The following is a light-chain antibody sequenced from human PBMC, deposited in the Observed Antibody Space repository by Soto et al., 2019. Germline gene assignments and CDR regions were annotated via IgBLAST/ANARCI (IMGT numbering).Light chain of an antibody. V-gene: IGLV2-14*01. Sequence: QSALTQPASVSGSPGQSITISCTGTSNDVGAYNYVSWYQQHPGKAPKLIIYEVSNRPSGVSNRFSGSKSGNTASLTISGLQADDEADYYCSSYTSSSTPVFGGGTKVTVL. CDR1: SNDVGAYNY. J-gene: IGLJ3*02. CDR3: SSYTSSSTPV. CDR2: EVS.